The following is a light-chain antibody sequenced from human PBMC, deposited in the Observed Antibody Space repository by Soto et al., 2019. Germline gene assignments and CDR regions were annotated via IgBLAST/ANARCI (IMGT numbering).Light chain of an antibody. CDR1: QDISVY. V-gene: IGKV1-27*01. CDR2: SAS. Sequence: DIQMTQSPSSLSASVGDRVTMTCRAGQDISVYLAWYQQKPGKVPKLQIYSASTLQSGVPSRFSGSGSGTDFTLTISSLQPEDVATYYCHKFNTAPLTFGQGTRLEI. J-gene: IGKJ5*01. CDR3: HKFNTAPLT.